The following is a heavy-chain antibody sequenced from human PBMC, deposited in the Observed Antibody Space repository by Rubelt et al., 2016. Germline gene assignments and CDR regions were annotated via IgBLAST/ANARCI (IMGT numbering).Heavy chain of an antibody. CDR1: GGSFSGYY. D-gene: IGHD3-16*01. J-gene: IGHJ6*02. CDR3: ARGSWGGWDV. Sequence: QVQLQQWGAGLLKPSETLSLTCAVYGGSFSGYYWSWIRQPPGKGLEWIGEINHSGSTNYNPSLKRRVTFSVDTSKVHFSLKLSSVTAADTAVYYCARGSWGGWDVWGQGTTVTVSS. CDR2: INHSGST. V-gene: IGHV4-34*01.